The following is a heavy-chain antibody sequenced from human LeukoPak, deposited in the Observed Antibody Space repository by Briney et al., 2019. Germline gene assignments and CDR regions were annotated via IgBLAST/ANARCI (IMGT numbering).Heavy chain of an antibody. J-gene: IGHJ6*03. CDR2: IIPIFGTA. Sequence: ASVKVSCKASGGTFSSYAISWVRQAPGQGLEWMGGIIPIFGTANYAQKFQGRVTITTDESTSTAYMELSSLRSEDTAVYYCARSGPMTKFHYYYMDVWGKGTTVTVSS. CDR3: ARSGPMTKFHYYYMDV. D-gene: IGHD3-22*01. CDR1: GGTFSSYA. V-gene: IGHV1-69*05.